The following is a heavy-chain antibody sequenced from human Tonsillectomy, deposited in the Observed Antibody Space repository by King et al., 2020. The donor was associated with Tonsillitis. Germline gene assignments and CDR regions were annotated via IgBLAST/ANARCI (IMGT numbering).Heavy chain of an antibody. CDR3: ARDATTVITSGDY. CDR2: ISVYNGNT. V-gene: IGHV1-18*01. J-gene: IGHJ4*02. CDR1: GYTFTSYG. D-gene: IGHD4-17*01. Sequence: QLVQSGAEVKKPGASVKVSCKASGYTFTSYGISWVRQAPGQGLEWMGWISVYNGNTEYAQKLQDRVTLTTDTSTNTAYMELTSLRSDDTAMYYCARDATTVITSGDYWGQGTLVTVSS.